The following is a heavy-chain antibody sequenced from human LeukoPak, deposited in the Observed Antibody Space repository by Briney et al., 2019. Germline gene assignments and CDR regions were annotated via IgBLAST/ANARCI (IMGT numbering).Heavy chain of an antibody. CDR2: LIGSGDNT. D-gene: IGHD6-6*01. CDR1: GFTFSSYA. CDR3: ARLEYSSPSRPFDY. J-gene: IGHJ4*02. Sequence: PGGSLRLSCAASGFTFSSYAMSWVRQAPGKGLEWVSGLIGSGDNTYYADSVKGRFTISRDNAKNSLYLQMNSLRAEDTAVYYCARLEYSSPSRPFDYWGQGTLVTVSS. V-gene: IGHV3-23*01.